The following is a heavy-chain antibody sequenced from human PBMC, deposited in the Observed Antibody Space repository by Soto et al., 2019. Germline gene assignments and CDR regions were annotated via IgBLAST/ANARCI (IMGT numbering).Heavy chain of an antibody. J-gene: IGHJ4*02. D-gene: IGHD5-12*01. CDR1: GASISSSY. V-gene: IGHV4-59*01. CDR3: ARGGNRYSNVASGVGGFDF. CDR2: VYHTGAT. Sequence: PSKTLSLTCTGSGASISSSYWSWIRQSPERGLEWIAYVYHTGATNYNPSLKSRVTISLDTSKGQFSLNLTSLTTADTAVYFCARGGNRYSNVASGVGGFDFWGQGSLVTVSS.